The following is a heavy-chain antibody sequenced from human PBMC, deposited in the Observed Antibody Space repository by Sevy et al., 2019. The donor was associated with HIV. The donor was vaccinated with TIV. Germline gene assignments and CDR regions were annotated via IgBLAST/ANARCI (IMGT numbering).Heavy chain of an antibody. J-gene: IGHJ4*02. V-gene: IGHV3-23*01. CDR2: ISASGDHT. CDR3: AIEGTHRRRDY. Sequence: GESLKISCVASGFTFSSQAMSWVRQSPGKGQKWVSIISASGDHTYYADSVKGRFTISRDNSKNTLYLQMNGLRAEDTAVYYCAIEGTHRRRDYGGRGTLVTVSS. CDR1: GFTFSSQA.